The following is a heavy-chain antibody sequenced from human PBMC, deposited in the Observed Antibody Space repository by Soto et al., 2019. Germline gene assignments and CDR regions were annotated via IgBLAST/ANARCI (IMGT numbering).Heavy chain of an antibody. CDR2: INPSGGST. Sequence: ASLKVSCKASGYTFTSYYMHWVRQAPGQGLEWMGIINPSGGSTSYAQKFQGRVTMTRDTSTSTVYMELSSLRSEDTAVYDCATTTVVIPYFDYWGQGTLVTVSS. CDR1: GYTFTSYY. CDR3: ATTTVVIPYFDY. D-gene: IGHD4-17*01. V-gene: IGHV1-46*01. J-gene: IGHJ4*02.